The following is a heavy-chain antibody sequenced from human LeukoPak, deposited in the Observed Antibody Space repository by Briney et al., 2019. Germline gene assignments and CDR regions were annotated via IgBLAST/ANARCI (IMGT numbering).Heavy chain of an antibody. V-gene: IGHV3-23*01. Sequence: GGSLRLSCAASGFTFSNYAMSWVRQAPGKGLEWVSGISGSGGNTYYADSVKGRFTISRDNAKNTLYLQMKSLRAEDTAVYYCAKGSATNSGYLGVYWGQGVLVVVSS. D-gene: IGHD5-12*01. CDR1: GFTFSNYA. CDR3: AKGSATNSGYLGVY. J-gene: IGHJ4*02. CDR2: ISGSGGNT.